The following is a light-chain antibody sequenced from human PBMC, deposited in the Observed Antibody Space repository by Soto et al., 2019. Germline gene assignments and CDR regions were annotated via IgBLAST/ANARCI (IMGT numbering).Light chain of an antibody. CDR3: SSYTSSSTLVL. CDR1: SGDVGGYNY. J-gene: IGLJ2*01. V-gene: IGLV2-14*01. CDR2: VDS. Sequence: QSALTQPASVSGSPGQSITISCTGTSGDVGGYNYVYWYHQHPGKAPRVMIYVDSNRPSGVSNRFSGSKSGNTASLTISGLQAEDEADYYCSSYTSSSTLVLFGGGTKLTVL.